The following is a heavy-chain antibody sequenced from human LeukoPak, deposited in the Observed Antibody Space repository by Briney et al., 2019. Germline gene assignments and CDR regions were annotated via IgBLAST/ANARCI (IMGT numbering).Heavy chain of an antibody. CDR1: GGSFSAYY. CDR3: ARGDYVWGSYRYTGDRFDY. V-gene: IGHV4-34*01. CDR2: INHSGST. Sequence: SETLSLTCAVYGGSFSAYYWSWIRQPPGKGLEWIGEINHSGSTNYNPSLKSRVTISVDTSKNQFSLKLSSVTAADTAVYYCARGDYVWGSYRYTGDRFDYWGQGTLVTVSS. D-gene: IGHD3-16*02. J-gene: IGHJ4*02.